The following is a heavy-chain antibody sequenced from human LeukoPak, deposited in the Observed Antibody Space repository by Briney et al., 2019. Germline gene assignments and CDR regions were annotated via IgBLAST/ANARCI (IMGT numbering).Heavy chain of an antibody. CDR2: IHYSGST. J-gene: IGHJ5*02. CDR1: GGSISSYY. Sequence: SETLSLTCTVSGGSISSYYWSWIRQPPGKGLEWIGYIHYSGSTNYNPSLKSRVTISVDTSKNQFSLKLSSVTAADTAVYYCARGYDFWSGKGWFDPWGQGTLVTVSS. V-gene: IGHV4-59*01. CDR3: ARGYDFWSGKGWFDP. D-gene: IGHD3-3*01.